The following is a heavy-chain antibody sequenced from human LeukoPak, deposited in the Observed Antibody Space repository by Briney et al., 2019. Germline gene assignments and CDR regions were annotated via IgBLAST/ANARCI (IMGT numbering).Heavy chain of an antibody. J-gene: IGHJ4*02. D-gene: IGHD4/OR15-4a*01. CDR2: ISDSGGRT. Sequence: GGSLRLSCTLSGLTFSNYAMSWVRQAPGKGLEWVSDISDSGGRTYYADSVKGRFTISRDNSKNTLFLQMSSLRDDDTAIYYCAERITYDYGYYDYWGQGALVTVTS. CDR3: AERITYDYGYYDY. CDR1: GLTFSNYA. V-gene: IGHV3-23*01.